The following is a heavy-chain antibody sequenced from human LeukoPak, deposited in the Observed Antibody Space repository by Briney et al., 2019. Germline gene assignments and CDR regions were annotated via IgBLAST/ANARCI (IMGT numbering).Heavy chain of an antibody. CDR2: IYHSGST. CDR1: GGSISSGGYS. V-gene: IGHV4-30-2*01. Sequence: SETLSLTCAVSGGSISSGGYSWSWIRQPPGKGLEWIGYIYHSGSTYYNPSLKSRVTISVDRSKNQFSLKLSSVTAADTAVYYCARRSTVTTDFDYWGQGTLVTVSS. CDR3: ARRSTVTTDFDY. D-gene: IGHD4-17*01. J-gene: IGHJ4*02.